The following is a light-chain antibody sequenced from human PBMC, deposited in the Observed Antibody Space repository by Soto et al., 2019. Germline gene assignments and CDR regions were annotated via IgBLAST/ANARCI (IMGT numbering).Light chain of an antibody. V-gene: IGKV3-11*01. CDR1: QSVSSN. CDR2: GAS. CDR3: QQRSNWPRT. Sequence: DIVLTQSPDTLSLSPGERATLSCRASQSVSSNLAWHQQKPGQGPRLLIYGASSRATGIPARFSGSGSGTDFTLTISSLEPEDFAVYYCQQRSNWPRTFGQGTKVDIK. J-gene: IGKJ1*01.